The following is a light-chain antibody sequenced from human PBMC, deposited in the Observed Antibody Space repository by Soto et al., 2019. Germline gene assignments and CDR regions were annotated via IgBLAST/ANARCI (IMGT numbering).Light chain of an antibody. CDR3: SSYTSSDTLV. CDR2: EVS. V-gene: IGLV2-14*01. J-gene: IGLJ2*01. CDR1: TSDVGLYNY. Sequence: QSAPTQPASVSGSPGQSITISCTGTTSDVGLYNYVSWYQQHPGKAPKLMISEVSNRPSGVSNRFSGSKSGNTASLTISGLQAEDEADYYCSSYTSSDTLVFGAGTKVTVL.